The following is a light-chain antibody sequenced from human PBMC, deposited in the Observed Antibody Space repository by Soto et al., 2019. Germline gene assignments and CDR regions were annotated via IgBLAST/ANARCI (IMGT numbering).Light chain of an antibody. CDR1: QSVSSY. CDR2: DAS. J-gene: IGKJ4*01. V-gene: IGKV3-11*01. CDR3: QQRSNWPPLFT. Sequence: EIVLTQSPATLSLSPGERATLSCRASQSVSSYLAWYQQKPGQAPRLLIYDASNRATGIPARFSGSGSGTDFTLTISSLEPEDFAVYYCQQRSNWPPLFTFGGGTKVDI.